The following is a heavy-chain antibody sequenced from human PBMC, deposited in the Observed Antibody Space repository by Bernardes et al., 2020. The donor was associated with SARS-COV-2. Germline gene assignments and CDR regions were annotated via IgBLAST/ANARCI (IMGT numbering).Heavy chain of an antibody. CDR3: ARDRGSSGSPSSYFDY. D-gene: IGHD3-10*01. V-gene: IGHV4-4*02. CDR2: IYHSGGT. J-gene: IGHJ4*02. Sequence: SETLSLTCAVSGGSISSSNWWRWVSRPPGKGLEWIGEIYHSGGTNYNPSLKSRVTISVDKSKNQFSLRLSSVTAADTAVYYCARDRGSSGSPSSYFDYWGQGTLVTVSS. CDR1: GGSISSSNW.